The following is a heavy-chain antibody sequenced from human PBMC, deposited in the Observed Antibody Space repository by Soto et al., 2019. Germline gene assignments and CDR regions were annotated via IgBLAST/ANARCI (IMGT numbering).Heavy chain of an antibody. V-gene: IGHV3-23*01. J-gene: IGHJ4*02. D-gene: IGHD6-19*01. CDR1: GFTFSSHP. CDR2: ISGSGGDT. CDR3: ERILRRGITPGWSKGGFDY. Sequence: GESLKISFSVSGFTFSSHPIGLGRQGSGKGPEWVSAISGSGGDTYYADSVKGRFTMSRDNSKSTIHLQMNSLRADDTAVYYCERILRRGITPGWSKGGFDYWGQGTLVTVSS.